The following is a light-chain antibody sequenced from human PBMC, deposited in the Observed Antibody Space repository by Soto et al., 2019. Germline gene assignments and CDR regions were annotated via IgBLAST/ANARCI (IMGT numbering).Light chain of an antibody. CDR2: GAT. CDR3: QQYNNWPRT. V-gene: IGKV3-15*01. CDR1: QSVGGS. Sequence: ETVLTQSPGTLSLSPGERATLSCRASQSVGGSSLAWYQQRPGQAPRLLIHGATTRATGIPARFSGSGSGTEFTLTISSLQSEDFAVYYCQQYNNWPRTFGQGTKVDIK. J-gene: IGKJ1*01.